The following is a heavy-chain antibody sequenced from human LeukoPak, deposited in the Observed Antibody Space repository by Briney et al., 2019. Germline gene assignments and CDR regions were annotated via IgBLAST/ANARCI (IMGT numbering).Heavy chain of an antibody. CDR3: ARDCDGRTGCYVRDY. V-gene: IGHV3-7*01. J-gene: IGHJ4*02. CDR2: IKQDGSET. Sequence: GGSLRLSCAASGFTFSRYAMSWVRQAPGTGREGVANIKQDGSETYYEDSVKGLFIISKDNANNSLYLQMNSLRGEDTAVYYCARDCDGRTGCYVRDYWGQGTLVTVSS. D-gene: IGHD2-2*01. CDR1: GFTFSRYA.